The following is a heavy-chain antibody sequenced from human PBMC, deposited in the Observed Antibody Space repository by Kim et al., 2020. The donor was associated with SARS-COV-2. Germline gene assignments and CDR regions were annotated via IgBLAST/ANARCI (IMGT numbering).Heavy chain of an antibody. CDR3: ARDGWSYLDSSGSFHTGLDN. V-gene: IGHV3-21*01. J-gene: IGHJ4*02. D-gene: IGHD3-22*01. CDR2: ISSNGTYI. CDR1: GFTFRSYT. Sequence: GGSLRLSCAASGFTFRSYTMAWVRLAPGKGLEWVSCISSNGTYIYYADSLQGRSTISRDKAQNSLYLQVDSLRAEDTAVYFCARDGWSYLDSSGSFHTGLDNWGQGSLVTVSS.